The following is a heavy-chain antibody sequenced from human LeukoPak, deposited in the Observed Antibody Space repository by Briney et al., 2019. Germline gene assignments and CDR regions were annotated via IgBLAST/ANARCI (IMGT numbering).Heavy chain of an antibody. Sequence: SETLSLTCTVSGGSVSSGSYYWSWIRQSPGKGLEWIGYIYYSGSTNYSPSLKSRVTISADTAKNQFSLKLTSVTAADTAVYYCARVEMATIITFDYWGQGTLVTVSS. CDR1: GGSVSSGSYY. CDR2: IYYSGST. J-gene: IGHJ4*02. V-gene: IGHV4-61*01. CDR3: ARVEMATIITFDY. D-gene: IGHD5-24*01.